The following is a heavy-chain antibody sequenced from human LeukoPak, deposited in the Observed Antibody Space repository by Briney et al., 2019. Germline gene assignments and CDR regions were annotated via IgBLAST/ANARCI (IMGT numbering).Heavy chain of an antibody. CDR1: GFTFSSYG. CDR3: AKVQYSSSWYGIDY. D-gene: IGHD6-13*01. V-gene: IGHV3-30*02. Sequence: GGSLRLSCAAFGFTFSSYGMHWVRQAPGKGLEWVAFIRYDGSNKYYADSVKGRFTISRDNSKNTLYLQMNSLRAEDTAVYYCAKVQYSSSWYGIDYWGQGTLVTVSS. J-gene: IGHJ4*02. CDR2: IRYDGSNK.